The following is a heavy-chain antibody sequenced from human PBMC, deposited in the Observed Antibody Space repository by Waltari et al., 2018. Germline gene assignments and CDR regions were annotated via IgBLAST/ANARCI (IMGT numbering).Heavy chain of an antibody. J-gene: IGHJ3*02. CDR1: GGSISSSSYY. D-gene: IGHD1-7*01. Sequence: QLQLQESGPGLVKPSETLSLTCTVSGGSISSSSYYWGWIRQPPGKGLEWLGSSDYSGSTDYNPALKSRVTISVDTSKNQFSLKLSSVTAADTAVYYCARDGTTGYAFDIWGQGTMVTVSS. CDR2: SDYSGST. V-gene: IGHV4-39*07. CDR3: ARDGTTGYAFDI.